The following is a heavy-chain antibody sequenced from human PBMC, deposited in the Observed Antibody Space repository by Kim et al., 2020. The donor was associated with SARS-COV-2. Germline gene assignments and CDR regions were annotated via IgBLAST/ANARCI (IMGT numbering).Heavy chain of an antibody. Sequence: NVDSVKGRFTMHRDNAKNSVYLQMNSLRSEDTAIYYCAALDSVQVPGGIWGQGTLVTVSS. J-gene: IGHJ4*02. D-gene: IGHD3-10*01. V-gene: IGHV3-48*03. CDR3: AALDSVQVPGGI.